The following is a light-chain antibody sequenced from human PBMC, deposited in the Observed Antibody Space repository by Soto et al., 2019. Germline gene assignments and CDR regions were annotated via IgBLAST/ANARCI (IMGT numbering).Light chain of an antibody. CDR3: QQSYSTPPGT. J-gene: IGKJ1*01. CDR2: ATS. Sequence: DIQMTQSPSSLSASVGDRVTITCLSSQSISTYLIWYQQKPGKAPKLLIYATSSLQSGVPSRFSGSGSGTDFTLTISSLQPEDFATYYCQQSYSTPPGTFGQGTKVDIK. V-gene: IGKV1-39*01. CDR1: QSISTY.